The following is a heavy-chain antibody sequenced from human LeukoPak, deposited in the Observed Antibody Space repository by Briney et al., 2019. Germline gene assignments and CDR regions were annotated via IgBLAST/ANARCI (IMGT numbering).Heavy chain of an antibody. J-gene: IGHJ4*02. V-gene: IGHV1-2*02. D-gene: IGHD7-27*01. CDR2: IHPGRGDT. Sequence: GASVKVSCKASGFTLSDHYMHWLRQTPGQGLEWMGWIHPGRGDTHYAQKFQGRFTMTRDTSLSTTYMELSRLRPDDTAVYYCARDFNWGPDFWGQGTLVTVSS. CDR1: GFTLSDHY. CDR3: ARDFNWGPDF.